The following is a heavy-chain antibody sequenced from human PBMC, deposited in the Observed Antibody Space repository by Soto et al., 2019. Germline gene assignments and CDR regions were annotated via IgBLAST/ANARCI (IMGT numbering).Heavy chain of an antibody. Sequence: QVQLQESGPGLVKPSETLSLTCTVSGGSISSYYWSWIRQPPGKGLEWIGYIYYSGSTNYNPSLKSRVTISVDTSKNQFSLRLSSVTAADTAVYYCARVLGGSYYFYSGMDVWGQGTTVTVSS. D-gene: IGHD2-15*01. J-gene: IGHJ6*02. V-gene: IGHV4-59*01. CDR1: GGSISSYY. CDR2: IYYSGST. CDR3: ARVLGGSYYFYSGMDV.